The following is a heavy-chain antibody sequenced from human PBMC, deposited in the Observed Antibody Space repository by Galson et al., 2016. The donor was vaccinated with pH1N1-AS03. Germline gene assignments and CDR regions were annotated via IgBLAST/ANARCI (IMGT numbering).Heavy chain of an antibody. CDR1: GFTFSSHD. V-gene: IGHV3-13*01. CDR3: ARGKEGYFYGMDV. J-gene: IGHJ6*02. CDR2: SGTAGDT. D-gene: IGHD3-10*01. Sequence: SLRLSCAGAGFTFSSHDMYWVRQPPGKGLEWVSASGTAGDTYYAGSVKGRFTISRENAKNFLYLQMNSLRAGDTAVYYCARGKEGYFYGMDVWGQGTTVTVSS.